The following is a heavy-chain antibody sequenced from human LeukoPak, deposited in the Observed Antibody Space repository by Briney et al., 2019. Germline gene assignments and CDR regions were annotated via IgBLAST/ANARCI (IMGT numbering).Heavy chain of an antibody. V-gene: IGHV3-23*01. CDR3: AKDFDSSGYHYWSFDL. CDR2: ISESGGTT. J-gene: IGHJ2*01. D-gene: IGHD3-22*01. CDR1: GFAFSNYA. Sequence: GGSLRLSCEASGFAFSNYAMSWVRQAPGKGLEWVASISESGGTTNYADSVKGRFTISRDNSRTTLYLQMNGLSAEDAAFYYCAKDFDSSGYHYWSFDLWGRGTLVAVSS.